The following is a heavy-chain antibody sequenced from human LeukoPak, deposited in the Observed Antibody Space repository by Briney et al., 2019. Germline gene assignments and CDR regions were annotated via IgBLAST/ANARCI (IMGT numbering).Heavy chain of an antibody. CDR1: GGTLSSYA. Sequence: ASVKVSCKASGGTLSSYAISWVRQAPGQGLEWMGGIIPIFGTANYAQKFQGRVTITADKSTSTAYMELSSLRSEDTAVYYCARWRNYDILTGDDAFDIWGQGTMVTVSS. D-gene: IGHD3-9*01. CDR3: ARWRNYDILTGDDAFDI. V-gene: IGHV1-69*06. CDR2: IIPIFGTA. J-gene: IGHJ3*02.